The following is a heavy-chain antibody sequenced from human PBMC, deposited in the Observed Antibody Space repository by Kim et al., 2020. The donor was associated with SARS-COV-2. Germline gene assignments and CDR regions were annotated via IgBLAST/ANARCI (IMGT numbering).Heavy chain of an antibody. CDR1: GGSISSGDYY. Sequence: SETLSLTCTVSGGSISSGDYYWSWIRQPPGQCLEWIGYSSYSGSPYCNPSLKSRVTISVDTSKNQFSLKLSSVTAADTAVYYCARGYSYGHDNWFDPWGQGTLVTVSS. D-gene: IGHD5-18*01. V-gene: IGHV4-30-4*01. J-gene: IGHJ5*02. CDR2: SSYSGSP. CDR3: ARGYSYGHDNWFDP.